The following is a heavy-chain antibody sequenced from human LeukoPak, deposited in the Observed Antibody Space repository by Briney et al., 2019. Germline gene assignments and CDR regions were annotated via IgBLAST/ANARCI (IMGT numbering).Heavy chain of an antibody. CDR1: GFTFSSYW. CDR2: INSDGSTT. J-gene: IGHJ6*02. D-gene: IGHD4-17*01. Sequence: LAGGSLRLSCAASGFTFSSYWMHWVRQAPGKGLVWVSRINSDGSTTTYADSVKGRFTISRDNAKNTLYLQMNSLRAEDTAVYYCARELRPPPYYYYYGMDVWGQGTTVTVSS. CDR3: ARELRPPPYYYYYGMDV. V-gene: IGHV3-74*01.